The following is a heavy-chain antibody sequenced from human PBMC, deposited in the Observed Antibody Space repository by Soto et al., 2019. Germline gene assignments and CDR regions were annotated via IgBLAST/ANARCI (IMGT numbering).Heavy chain of an antibody. Sequence: GSLRLSCAASGLTFTDYAMSWVRQAPGKGLEWVSLIDASGGYTYYADSVKGRFTISRDNSRNTLYLQMNSLRAEDTAVYYCAKDPKAGPPYYFDYWGQGSLVTVSS. D-gene: IGHD6-13*01. CDR1: GLTFTDYA. CDR2: IDASGGYT. V-gene: IGHV3-23*01. CDR3: AKDPKAGPPYYFDY. J-gene: IGHJ4*02.